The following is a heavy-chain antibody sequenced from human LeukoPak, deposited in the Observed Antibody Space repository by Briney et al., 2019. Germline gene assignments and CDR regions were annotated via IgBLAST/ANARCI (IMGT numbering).Heavy chain of an antibody. J-gene: IGHJ3*01. V-gene: IGHV4-39*07. CDR2: IYYSGST. D-gene: IGHD2-21*01. CDR3: ARDLAPGGDYHDAFDV. Sequence: PSETLSLTCTVSGGSISSSSYYWGWIRQPPGKGLEWIGSIYYSGSTYYNPSLKTRVTISIDTSKNHFSLKLKSVTAADTAVYFCARDLAPGGDYHDAFDVWGQGTMVSVSS. CDR1: GGSISSSSYY.